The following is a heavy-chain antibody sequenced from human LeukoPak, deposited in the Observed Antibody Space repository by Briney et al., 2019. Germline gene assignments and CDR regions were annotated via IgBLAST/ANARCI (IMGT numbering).Heavy chain of an antibody. D-gene: IGHD6-13*01. Sequence: ASVKVSCKASGYTFTGYYMHWVRQAPGQGLEWMGRINPNSGGTNYAQTFQGRVTMTRDTSISTAYMELSRLRSDDTAVYYCARDRSSSSWYSDFDYWGQGTLVTVSS. J-gene: IGHJ4*02. CDR2: INPNSGGT. CDR1: GYTFTGYY. CDR3: ARDRSSSSWYSDFDY. V-gene: IGHV1-2*06.